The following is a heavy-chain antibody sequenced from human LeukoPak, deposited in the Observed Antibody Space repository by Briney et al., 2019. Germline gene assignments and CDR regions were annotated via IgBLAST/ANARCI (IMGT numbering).Heavy chain of an antibody. Sequence: PSETLSLTCTVPGGSISSSSYYWGWIRQPPGKGLEWIGSIYYSGSTYYNPSLKSRVTISVDTSKNQFSLKLSSVTAADTAVYYCARHPLWSGYYSHAFDIWGQGTMVTVSS. CDR1: GGSISSSSYY. CDR3: ARHPLWSGYYSHAFDI. J-gene: IGHJ3*02. CDR2: IYYSGST. D-gene: IGHD3-3*01. V-gene: IGHV4-39*01.